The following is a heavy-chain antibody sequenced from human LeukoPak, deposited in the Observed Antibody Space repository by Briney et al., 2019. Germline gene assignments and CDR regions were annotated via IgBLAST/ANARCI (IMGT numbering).Heavy chain of an antibody. CDR3: ARLNDYSNYGDY. Sequence: SETLSLTCTVSGGSVSSYYWNWIRQPPGKGLEWIGYIYHSGSTNYNPSLKSRGTISVDTSKNQFSLKLTSVTSADTAVYYCARLNDYSNYGDYWGQGTLVTVSS. D-gene: IGHD4-11*01. V-gene: IGHV4-59*02. J-gene: IGHJ4*02. CDR1: GGSVSSYY. CDR2: IYHSGST.